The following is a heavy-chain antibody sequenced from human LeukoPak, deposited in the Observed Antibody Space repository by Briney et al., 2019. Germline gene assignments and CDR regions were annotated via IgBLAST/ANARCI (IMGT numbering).Heavy chain of an antibody. J-gene: IGHJ4*02. CDR3: ARGPHRGQAADY. V-gene: IGHV4-61*02. CDR2: IYASGST. D-gene: IGHD1-14*01. Sequence: SETLSLTCAVSGDSISGTAYFWSWIRQPAGKGLEWIGRIYASGSTTYNPSLTGRVSISVDTSKSQFSLKLASVTAADTAVYYCARGPHRGQAADYWGQGILVTVSS. CDR1: GDSISGTAYF.